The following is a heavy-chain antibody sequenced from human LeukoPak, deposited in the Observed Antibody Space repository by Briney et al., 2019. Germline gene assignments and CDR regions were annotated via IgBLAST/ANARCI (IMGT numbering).Heavy chain of an antibody. V-gene: IGHV3-30*02. CDR2: IRYDESKT. CDR1: GFSFSDYG. Sequence: GGSLRLSCAASGFSFSDYGMHWVRQAPAKGLEWVAFIRYDESKTYYGDSVKGRFTISRDNSKNTLYLQMNSLRAEDTAVYYCATVVPRGYFDYWGQGTLVTVSS. CDR3: ATVVPRGYFDY. D-gene: IGHD2-15*01. J-gene: IGHJ4*02.